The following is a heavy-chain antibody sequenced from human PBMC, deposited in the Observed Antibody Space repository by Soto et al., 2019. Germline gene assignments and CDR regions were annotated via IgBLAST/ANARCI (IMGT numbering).Heavy chain of an antibody. D-gene: IGHD2-15*01. CDR3: ARDFYCSGDSCYYYYYGMDV. Sequence: QVQLVQSGAEVKKPGASVKVSCKASGYTFTSYGISWVRQAPGQGLEWMGWISAYNGNTNYAQKLQGRVTMTTDTSTSTAYMELRSLRSDDTDVYYCARDFYCSGDSCYYYYYGMDVWGQGTMVTVSS. J-gene: IGHJ6*02. V-gene: IGHV1-18*01. CDR1: GYTFTSYG. CDR2: ISAYNGNT.